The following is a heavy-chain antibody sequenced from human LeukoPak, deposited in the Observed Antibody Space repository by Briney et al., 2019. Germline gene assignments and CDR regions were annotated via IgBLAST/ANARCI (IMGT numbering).Heavy chain of an antibody. Sequence: PSETLSLTCTVSGGSISSYYWSWIRQPPGKGLEWIGYIYYSGSTNYNPSLKSRVTISVDTSKNQFSLKLSSVTAADTAVYYCARVKEGNDAFDIWGQGTMVTVSS. CDR1: GGSISSYY. CDR3: ARVKEGNDAFDI. V-gene: IGHV4-59*01. CDR2: IYYSGST. J-gene: IGHJ3*02.